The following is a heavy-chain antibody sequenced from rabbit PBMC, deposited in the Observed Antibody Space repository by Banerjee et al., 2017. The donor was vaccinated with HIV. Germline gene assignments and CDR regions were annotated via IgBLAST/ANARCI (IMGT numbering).Heavy chain of an antibody. Sequence: QSLEESGGDLVKPGASLTLTCTASGFSFSSYYYMSWVRQAPGKGLEWIGYIDPVFGSTYYASWVNGRFTISSHNTQNTLYLQLNSLTAADMATYFCVRETETYAGGAGYGYYFDLWGPGTLVTVS. CDR1: GFSFSSYYY. CDR2: IDPVFGST. D-gene: IGHD6-1*01. J-gene: IGHJ4*01. V-gene: IGHV1S40*01. CDR3: VRETETYAGGAGYGYYFDL.